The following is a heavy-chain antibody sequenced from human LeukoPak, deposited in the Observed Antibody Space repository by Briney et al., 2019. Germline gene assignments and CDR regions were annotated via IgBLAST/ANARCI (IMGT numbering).Heavy chain of an antibody. Sequence: PGGSLRLSCAASGFTFSNYSMSWVRQAPGKGLEWVSGISSSGGSTYYADSVKGRFTISRDNSKNSLYLQMNSLRAEDTAIYYCAREEDNSDQYLREDYWGQGTLVTVSS. J-gene: IGHJ4*02. D-gene: IGHD4-17*01. V-gene: IGHV3-23*01. CDR3: AREEDNSDQYLREDY. CDR2: ISSSGGST. CDR1: GFTFSNYS.